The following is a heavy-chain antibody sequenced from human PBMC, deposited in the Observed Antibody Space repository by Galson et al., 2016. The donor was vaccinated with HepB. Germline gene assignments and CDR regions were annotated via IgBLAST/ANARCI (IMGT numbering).Heavy chain of an antibody. J-gene: IGHJ4*02. Sequence: SLRLSCAASGFTFRSYAMTWVRQAPGKGLEWVSTISGSGGSTYHADSVKGRFTISRDNSKNTVYLQMNSLRAEDTAVNYCAKFASGTYYLDSFDYWGQGPLVTVSS. CDR2: ISGSGGST. CDR1: GFTFRSYA. CDR3: AKFASGTYYLDSFDY. V-gene: IGHV3-23*01. D-gene: IGHD3-10*01.